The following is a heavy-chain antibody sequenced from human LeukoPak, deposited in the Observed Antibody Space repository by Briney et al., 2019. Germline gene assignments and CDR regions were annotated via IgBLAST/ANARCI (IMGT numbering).Heavy chain of an antibody. V-gene: IGHV4-34*01. CDR2: INHSGST. Sequence: SETLSLTCAVYGGSFSGYYWSWIRRPPGKGLEWIGEINHSGSTNYNPSLQSRVTISVDTSKNQFSLKLSSVTAADTAVYYCARRYSSGWPFDYWGQGTLVTVSS. CDR3: ARRYSSGWPFDY. D-gene: IGHD6-19*01. CDR1: GGSFSGYY. J-gene: IGHJ4*02.